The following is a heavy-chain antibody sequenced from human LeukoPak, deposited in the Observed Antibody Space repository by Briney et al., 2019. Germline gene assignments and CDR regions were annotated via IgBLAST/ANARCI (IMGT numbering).Heavy chain of an antibody. J-gene: IGHJ3*02. CDR2: IYYSGST. CDR3: ARDSRRELLHAFDI. V-gene: IGHV4-59*01. CDR1: GGSISSYY. Sequence: SETLSLTCTVSGGSISSYYWSWIRQPPGKGLGWIGYIYYSGSTNYNPSLKSRVIISVDTSKNQFSLKLSSVTAADTAMYYCARDSRRELLHAFDIWGQGTMVAVSS. D-gene: IGHD1-26*01.